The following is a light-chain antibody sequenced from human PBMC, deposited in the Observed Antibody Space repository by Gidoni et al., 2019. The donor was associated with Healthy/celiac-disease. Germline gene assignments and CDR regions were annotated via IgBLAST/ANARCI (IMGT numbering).Light chain of an antibody. V-gene: IGKV3-20*01. CDR2: GAS. J-gene: IGKJ4*01. Sequence: IVLTQSPGTLSWSPGERATLSCRASQSVSSSYLAWYQQTPGQAPTLLIYGASRRATGIPDRFSGSGSGTDFTLTISRLEPEDVAVYYCQQYGSSPLTFGGGTKVEIK. CDR1: QSVSSSY. CDR3: QQYGSSPLT.